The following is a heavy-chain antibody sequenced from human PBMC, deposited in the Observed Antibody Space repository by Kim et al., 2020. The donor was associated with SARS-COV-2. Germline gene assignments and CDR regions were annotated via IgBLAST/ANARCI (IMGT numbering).Heavy chain of an antibody. CDR3: ARTGSLYNSSGYYFDYYAMDV. CDR1: GFNFGSYA. CDR2: ITSRSSHI. D-gene: IGHD3-22*01. Sequence: GGSLRLSCATSGFNFGSYAMNWVRQAPGKGLEWVSSITSRSSHIYYADSVKGRFTISRDNAKDSLFLQMNSLRAEDTALYYCARTGSLYNSSGYYFDYYAMDVWGEGTTVTV. V-gene: IGHV3-21*01. J-gene: IGHJ6*02.